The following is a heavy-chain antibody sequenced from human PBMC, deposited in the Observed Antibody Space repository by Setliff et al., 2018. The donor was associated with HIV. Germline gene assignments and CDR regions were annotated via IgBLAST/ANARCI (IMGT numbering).Heavy chain of an antibody. V-gene: IGHV4-38-2*02. D-gene: IGHD4-17*01. Sequence: PSETLSLTCTVPGYSSSSGYYWAGVRQPPGKGLEWIGYIYHAGNTYYNPSLKSRVTISVDTSKNQISLRLNSLTAADTAGYYCARGTTLNVVPDAFDIWGQGTMVTVS. CDR3: ARGTTLNVVPDAFDI. CDR1: GYSSSSGYY. J-gene: IGHJ3*02. CDR2: IYHAGNT.